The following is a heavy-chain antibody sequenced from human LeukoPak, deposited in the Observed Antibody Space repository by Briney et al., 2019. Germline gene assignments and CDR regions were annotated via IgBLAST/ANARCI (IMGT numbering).Heavy chain of an antibody. J-gene: IGHJ6*03. CDR3: ARAVGSGSFQTYYYYMDV. CDR2: INHSGST. D-gene: IGHD3-10*01. CDR1: GGSFSGYY. Sequence: KPSETLSLTCAVYGGSFSGYYWSWIRQPPGKGLEWIGEINHSGSTNYNPSLKSRVTMSVDTYKNQFSLKLSSVTAADTAVYYCARAVGSGSFQTYYYYMDVWGKGTTVTISS. V-gene: IGHV4-34*01.